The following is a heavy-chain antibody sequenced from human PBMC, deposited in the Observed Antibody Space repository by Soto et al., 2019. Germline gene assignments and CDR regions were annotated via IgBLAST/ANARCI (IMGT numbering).Heavy chain of an antibody. CDR1: GYSLSTHS. V-gene: IGHV1-3*04. D-gene: IGHD7-27*01. CDR3: ARDFHWGSDY. Sequence: GASVKVSCKASGYSLSTHSMHWVRQAPGQSLEWMGWVYTATGSTKYSQNFQGRITITWDTSASTVYMELSSLRSGDTAVYFCARDFHWGSDYWG. J-gene: IGHJ4*01. CDR2: VYTATGST.